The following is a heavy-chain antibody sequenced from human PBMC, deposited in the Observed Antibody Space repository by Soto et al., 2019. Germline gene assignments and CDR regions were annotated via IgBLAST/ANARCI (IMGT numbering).Heavy chain of an antibody. CDR3: ARHHLWIQLWSTRDNWFDL. CDR1: GGSISSSSYY. D-gene: IGHD5-18*01. CDR2: IYYSGST. Sequence: QLQLQESGPGLVKPSETLSLTCTVSGGSISSSSYYWGWIRQPPGKGLEWIGSIYYSGSTYYNPSLKSRVTISVDTSKNQFSLKLSSVTAADTAVYYCARHHLWIQLWSTRDNWFDLWGQGTLVTVSS. V-gene: IGHV4-39*01. J-gene: IGHJ5*02.